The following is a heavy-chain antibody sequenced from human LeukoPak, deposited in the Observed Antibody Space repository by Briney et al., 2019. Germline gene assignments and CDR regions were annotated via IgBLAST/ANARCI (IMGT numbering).Heavy chain of an antibody. CDR2: ISSSSSYI. CDR3: ARDLATITSY. Sequence: GGSLRLSCAASGFTFSSYSMNWVRQAPGKGLEWVSSISSSSSYIYYADSVKGRFTNSRDNAKNSLYLQMNSLRAEDTAVYYCARDLATITSYWGQGTLVTVSS. CDR1: GFTFSSYS. V-gene: IGHV3-21*01. J-gene: IGHJ4*02. D-gene: IGHD5-12*01.